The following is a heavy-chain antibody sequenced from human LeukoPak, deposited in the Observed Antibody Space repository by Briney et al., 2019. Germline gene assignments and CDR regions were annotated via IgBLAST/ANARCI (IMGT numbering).Heavy chain of an antibody. CDR2: IYYSGST. V-gene: IGHV4-59*08. J-gene: IGHJ4*02. CDR3: ARLNKTPTVYYYDSSGEIDS. Sequence: SETLSLTCTVSGYSISSYYWSWIRQPPGKGLEWIGYIYYSGSTNCNPSLKSRVTISVDTSKNQFSLKLSSVTAADTAVYYCARLNKTPTVYYYDSSGEIDSWGQGTLVTVSS. CDR1: GYSISSYY. D-gene: IGHD3-22*01.